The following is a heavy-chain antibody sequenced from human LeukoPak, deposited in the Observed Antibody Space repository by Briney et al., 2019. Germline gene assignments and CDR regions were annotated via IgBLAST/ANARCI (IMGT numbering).Heavy chain of an antibody. Sequence: GESLKISCKGSGYSFTSYWIGWVRQMPGKGLEWMGIIYPGDSDTRYSPSFQGQVTISADKSISTAYLQWSSLKASDTAMYYCARQRRYYYDGSGYPFDYWGQGTLVTVSS. CDR1: GYSFTSYW. CDR2: IYPGDSDT. J-gene: IGHJ4*02. D-gene: IGHD3-22*01. CDR3: ARQRRYYYDGSGYPFDY. V-gene: IGHV5-51*01.